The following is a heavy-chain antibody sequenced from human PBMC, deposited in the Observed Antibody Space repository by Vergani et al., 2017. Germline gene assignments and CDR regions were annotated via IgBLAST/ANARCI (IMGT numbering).Heavy chain of an antibody. V-gene: IGHV3-53*01. J-gene: IGHJ4*02. CDR3: ARVPSPAEYCSGGSCYNGAEGY. D-gene: IGHD2-15*01. Sequence: EVQLVESGGGLIQPGGSLRLSCAASGFTVSSNYMSWVRQAPGKGLEWVSVIYSGGSTYYADSVKGRFTISRDTSKNTLYLQMNSLRAEDTAVYYCARVPSPAEYCSGGSCYNGAEGYWGQGTLVTVSS. CDR1: GFTVSSNY. CDR2: IYSGGST.